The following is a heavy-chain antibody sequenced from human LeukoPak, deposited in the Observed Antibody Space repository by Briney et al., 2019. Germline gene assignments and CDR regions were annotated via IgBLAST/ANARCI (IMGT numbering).Heavy chain of an antibody. CDR2: IYTSGST. Sequence: SETLSLTCTVSGGCISSYYWSWIRQPAGKGLEWIGRIYTSGSTNYNPSLKSRVTMSVDTSKNQFSLKLSSVTAADTAVYYCARCNEYGDLFDYWGQGTLVTVSS. J-gene: IGHJ4*02. CDR3: ARCNEYGDLFDY. CDR1: GGCISSYY. V-gene: IGHV4-4*07. D-gene: IGHD4-17*01.